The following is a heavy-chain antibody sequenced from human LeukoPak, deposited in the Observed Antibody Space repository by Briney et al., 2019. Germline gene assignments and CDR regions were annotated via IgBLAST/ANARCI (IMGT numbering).Heavy chain of an antibody. J-gene: IGHJ3*02. D-gene: IGHD6-13*01. CDR1: GGSISSYY. Sequence: PSETLSLTCTVSGGSISSYYWSWIRQAPGKGLEWIGYISYSGSTNYNPSLKSRVTISVDTSKNQFSLKLSSVTAADTAVYYCARGRLSSWAKSAAGNAFDIWGQGTMVTVSS. CDR3: ARGRLSSWAKSAAGNAFDI. V-gene: IGHV4-59*01. CDR2: ISYSGST.